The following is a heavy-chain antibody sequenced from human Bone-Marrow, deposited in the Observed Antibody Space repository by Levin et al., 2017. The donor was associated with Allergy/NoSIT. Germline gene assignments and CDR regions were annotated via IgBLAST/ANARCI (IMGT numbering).Heavy chain of an antibody. V-gene: IGHV3-13*01. J-gene: IGHJ2*01. CDR3: ARVRTGWYIDV. CDR1: GFTFSSHD. CDR2: IGTAGDS. Sequence: SCAASGFTFSSHDMHWVRQVTGKGLEWVSAIGTAGDSYYSVSVEGRFTISREDAKNSLYLQMNSLRVGDTAVYYSARVRTGWYIDVWGRGTLVTVSS.